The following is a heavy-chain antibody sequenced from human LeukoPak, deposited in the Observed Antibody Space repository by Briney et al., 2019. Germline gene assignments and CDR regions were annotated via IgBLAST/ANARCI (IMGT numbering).Heavy chain of an antibody. D-gene: IGHD6-19*01. CDR3: VVAGTRFHYLDY. Sequence: ASLKVSCNASGYTFTGYDMHWVRQAPGQGLEWMGWINPDSGGTSYAQRFHGRVTMTPDTSSSTAYTQVHSLRSVDPTVYYCVVAGTRFHYLDYWGKGSLVTVS. V-gene: IGHV1-2*02. CDR1: GYTFTGYD. J-gene: IGHJ4*02. CDR2: INPDSGGT.